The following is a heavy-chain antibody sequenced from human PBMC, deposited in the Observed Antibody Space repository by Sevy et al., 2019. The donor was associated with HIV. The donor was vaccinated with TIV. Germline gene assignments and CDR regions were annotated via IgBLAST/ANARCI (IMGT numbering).Heavy chain of an antibody. D-gene: IGHD3-3*01. CDR2: IRYDGSNK. CDR1: GFNFSSYG. CDR3: AKDPYYDFWSGYYAYYYYYGMDV. Sequence: GGSLRLSCAASGFNFSSYGMHWVHQAAGKGLEWVAFIRYDGSNKYYADSVKGRFTISRDNSKNTLYLQMNSLRAEDTAVYYCAKDPYYDFWSGYYAYYYYYGMDVWGQGTTVTVSS. J-gene: IGHJ6*02. V-gene: IGHV3-30*02.